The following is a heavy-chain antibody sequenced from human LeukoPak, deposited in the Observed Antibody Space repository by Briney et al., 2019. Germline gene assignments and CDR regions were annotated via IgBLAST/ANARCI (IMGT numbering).Heavy chain of an antibody. CDR1: GFTFDDYG. CDR2: IKSKSDGGTT. J-gene: IGHJ4*02. D-gene: IGHD1-26*01. CDR3: TTQPVEATDPYYFDY. Sequence: NPGGSLRLSCAASGFTFDDYGVSWVRQAPGKGLEWVGRIKSKSDGGTTDYAAPVKGRFTISRDDSKNTLYLQMNSLKTEDTAVYHCTTQPVEATDPYYFDYWGLGTLVTVSS. V-gene: IGHV3-15*01.